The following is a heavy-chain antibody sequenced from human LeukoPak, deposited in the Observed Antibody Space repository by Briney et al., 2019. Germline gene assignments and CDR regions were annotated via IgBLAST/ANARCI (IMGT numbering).Heavy chain of an antibody. CDR2: ISGSGGST. Sequence: GGSLRLSCAASGFTVSSNYMSWVRQAPGKGLEWVSAISGSGGSTYYADSVKGRFTISRDNSKNTLYLQMNSLRAEDTAVYYCAIAIAVAGPFDYWGQGTLVTVSS. CDR3: AIAIAVAGPFDY. CDR1: GFTVSSNY. V-gene: IGHV3-23*01. D-gene: IGHD6-19*01. J-gene: IGHJ4*02.